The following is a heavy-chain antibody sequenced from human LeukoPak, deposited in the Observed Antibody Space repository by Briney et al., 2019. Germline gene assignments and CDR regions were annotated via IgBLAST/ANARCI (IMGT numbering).Heavy chain of an antibody. CDR2: IYYSGST. J-gene: IGHJ3*02. CDR1: GGSISSSSYY. D-gene: IGHD4/OR15-4a*01. V-gene: IGHV4-39*07. CDR3: ARVVVYGAEAFDI. Sequence: PSETLSLTCTVSGGSISSSSYYWGWIRQPPGKGLEWIGSIYYSGSTYYNPSLKSRVTISVDTSKNQFSLKLSSVTAADTAVYYRARVVVYGAEAFDIWGQGTMVTVSS.